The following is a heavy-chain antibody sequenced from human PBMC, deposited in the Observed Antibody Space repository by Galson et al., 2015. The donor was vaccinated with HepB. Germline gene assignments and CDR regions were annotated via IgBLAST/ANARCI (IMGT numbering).Heavy chain of an antibody. D-gene: IGHD6-19*01. Sequence: SLRLSCAGSEFIFSDFTMNWVRQAPGKGLEWVSVIYSGGSTYYADSVKGRFTISRDNSKNTLYLQMNSLRAEDTAVYYCARAILSLRIAVAGPVYGMDVWGQGTTVTVSS. CDR3: ARAILSLRIAVAGPVYGMDV. CDR2: IYSGGST. CDR1: EFIFSDFT. J-gene: IGHJ6*02. V-gene: IGHV3-66*01.